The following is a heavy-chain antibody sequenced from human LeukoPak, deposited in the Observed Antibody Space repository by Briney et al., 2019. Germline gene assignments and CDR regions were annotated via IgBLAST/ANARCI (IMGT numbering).Heavy chain of an antibody. J-gene: IGHJ4*02. D-gene: IGHD3-22*01. CDR3: ARAMTYYYDSSGYYGPAQVDY. Sequence: GGSLRLSCAASGFTFSSYWMHWVRQAPGKGLVWVSRINSDGSSTSYADSVKGRFTISRDNAKNTLYLQMNSLRAEDTAVYYCARAMTYYYDSSGYYGPAQVDYWGQGTLVTVSS. CDR1: GFTFSSYW. V-gene: IGHV3-74*01. CDR2: INSDGSST.